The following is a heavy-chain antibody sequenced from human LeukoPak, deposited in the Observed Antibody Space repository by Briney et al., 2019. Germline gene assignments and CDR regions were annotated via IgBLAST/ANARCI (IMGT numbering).Heavy chain of an antibody. CDR3: ARDRYYYDSSGYYQLDY. J-gene: IGHJ4*02. Sequence: SETLSLTCNVSGGSISSSSYYWGWIRQPPGNGLEWIGSIYYSGSTYYNPSLKSRVTISVDTSQNQFSLKLSSVTAADTAVYYCARDRYYYDSSGYYQLDYWGQGTLVTVSS. V-gene: IGHV4-39*07. CDR1: GGSISSSSYY. D-gene: IGHD3-22*01. CDR2: IYYSGST.